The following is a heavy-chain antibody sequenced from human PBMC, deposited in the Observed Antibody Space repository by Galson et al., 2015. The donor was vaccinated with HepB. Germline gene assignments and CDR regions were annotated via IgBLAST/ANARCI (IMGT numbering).Heavy chain of an antibody. D-gene: IGHD1-1*01. CDR1: GYSFSNYG. Sequence: SVKVSCKASGYSFSNYGISWIRQAPRAGLEWMGWCSGYDDSTDYAQRFQGRVTTTADASTGTTYLEFRNLKSDDTAEYYCARVSSLELRLNNYFSYGMDVWGQGSAVIVSS. J-gene: IGHJ6*02. V-gene: IGHV1-18*01. CDR3: ARVSSLELRLNNYFSYGMDV. CDR2: CSGYDDST.